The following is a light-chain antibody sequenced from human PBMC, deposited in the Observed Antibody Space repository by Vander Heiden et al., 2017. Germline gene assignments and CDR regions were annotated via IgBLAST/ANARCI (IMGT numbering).Light chain of an antibody. Sequence: EIVLTQSPGTLSLSPGERATLSCRASQSVSSTYLAWYQQKPGQAPRLLIYGASSRATGIPDRFSGSGSGTDFTLTINRLEPEDFAVYYCQQYASSPPTF. CDR2: GAS. CDR3: QQYASSPPT. V-gene: IGKV3-20*01. J-gene: IGKJ3*01. CDR1: QSVSSTY.